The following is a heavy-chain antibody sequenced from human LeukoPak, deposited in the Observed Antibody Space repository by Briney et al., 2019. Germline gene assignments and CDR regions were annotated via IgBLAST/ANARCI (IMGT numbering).Heavy chain of an antibody. D-gene: IGHD6-19*01. V-gene: IGHV4-59*01. Sequence: SETLSLTCAVSGGSITNYYWNWIRQPPGKGLEWIGYIYYSGSTNYNPSLTSRVTISVDTSKNQFSLKLSSATAADTAVYYCARGGGSSGWYTYWGQGTLVTVSS. CDR1: GGSITNYY. CDR2: IYYSGST. CDR3: ARGGGSSGWYTY. J-gene: IGHJ4*02.